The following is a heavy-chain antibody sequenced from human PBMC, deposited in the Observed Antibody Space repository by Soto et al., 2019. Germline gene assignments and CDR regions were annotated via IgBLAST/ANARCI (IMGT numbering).Heavy chain of an antibody. Sequence: SETLSLTCTVSGGSISSSSYYWGWIRQPPGKGLEWIGSIYYSGSTYYNPSLKSRVTISVDTSKNQFSLKLSSVTAADTAVYYCARDVLLWFGDKRDYYYYGMDVWGQGTTVTAP. CDR2: IYYSGST. D-gene: IGHD3-10*01. V-gene: IGHV4-39*07. CDR1: GGSISSSSYY. CDR3: ARDVLLWFGDKRDYYYYGMDV. J-gene: IGHJ6*02.